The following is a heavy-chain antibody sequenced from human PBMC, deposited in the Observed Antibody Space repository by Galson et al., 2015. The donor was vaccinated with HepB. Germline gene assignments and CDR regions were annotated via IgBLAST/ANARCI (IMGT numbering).Heavy chain of an antibody. CDR1: GYTFTSYG. CDR2: ISAYNGNT. J-gene: IGHJ6*03. V-gene: IGHV1-18*01. Sequence: SVKVSCKASGYTFTSYGISWVRQAPGQGLEWMGWISAYNGNTNYAQKLQGRVTMTTDTSTSTAYMELRSLRSDDTAVYYCVRIKWELLRARGGEYYYYYMDVWGKGTTVTVSS. D-gene: IGHD1-26*01. CDR3: VRIKWELLRARGGEYYYYYMDV.